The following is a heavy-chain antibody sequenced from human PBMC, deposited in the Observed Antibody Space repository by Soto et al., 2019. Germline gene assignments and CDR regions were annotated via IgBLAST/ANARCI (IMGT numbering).Heavy chain of an antibody. CDR3: ARVDHRGYFAILTDY. V-gene: IGHV4-31*03. CDR2: IYDSVNT. Sequence: RSLTCTVSGDSLSSGGHYWSWIRQHPGKGLEWIGHIYDSVNTYYSPSLRSRVTISADMSKNQFSLNLRSVTAADTAVYYCARVDHRGYFAILTDYWGQGTLVTVSS. D-gene: IGHD3-9*01. CDR1: GDSLSSGGHY. J-gene: IGHJ4*02.